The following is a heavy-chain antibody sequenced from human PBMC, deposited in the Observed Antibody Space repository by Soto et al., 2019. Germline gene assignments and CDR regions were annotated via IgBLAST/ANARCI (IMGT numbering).Heavy chain of an antibody. CDR2: IHYSGST. CDR3: ARDLRNWNSYFDF. CDR1: GGSIRSGSYD. V-gene: IGHV4-31*03. J-gene: IGHJ4*02. Sequence: LSLTCTVSGGSIRSGSYDWTWIRQPPGKGLEWLGNIHYSGSTYYNPSLKSRLIISVDTSKNQFSLKLSSVTAADTAVYYCARDLRNWNSYFDFWGQGTLVTVSS. D-gene: IGHD1-7*01.